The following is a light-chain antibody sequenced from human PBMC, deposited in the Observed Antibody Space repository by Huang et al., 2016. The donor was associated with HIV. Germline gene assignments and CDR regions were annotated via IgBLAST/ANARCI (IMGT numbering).Light chain of an antibody. CDR2: AAS. CDR1: QGISNY. J-gene: IGKJ2*01. Sequence: IQLTQSPSSLSASVGYRVTITCRASQGISNYLAWYQQKPGKAPKLLIFAASTLQSGVPSRFSGSGSGTDFTLTISSLQPEDFATYYCQQLNSFPREYTFGQGTKLEIK. V-gene: IGKV1-9*01. CDR3: QQLNSFPREYT.